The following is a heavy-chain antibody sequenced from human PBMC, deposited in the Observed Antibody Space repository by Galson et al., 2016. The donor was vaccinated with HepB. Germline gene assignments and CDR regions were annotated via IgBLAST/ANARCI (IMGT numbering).Heavy chain of an antibody. J-gene: IGHJ4*02. CDR1: GFTFSNFA. CDR3: ARVLGSYQSFDY. D-gene: IGHD1-26*01. CDR2: IWYDGTSK. Sequence: SLRLSCAASGFTFSNFAMHWVRQAPGKGLEWVAVIWYDGTSKYYVDSVKGRFTISRDNSKNTLNLQMNSLRAEDTAVYYYARVLGSYQSFDYWGQGTLVTVSS. V-gene: IGHV3-33*01.